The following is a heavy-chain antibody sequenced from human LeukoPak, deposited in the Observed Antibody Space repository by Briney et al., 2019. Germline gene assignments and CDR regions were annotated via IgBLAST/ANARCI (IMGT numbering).Heavy chain of an antibody. Sequence: SGGSLRLSRAASGFSFSSSWMSWVRQAPGKGLEWVAVISYDGSNKYYADSVKGRFTISRDNSKNTLYLQMNSLRAEDTAVYYCARVKSVVRGVILGAFDIWGQGTMVTVSS. CDR2: ISYDGSNK. V-gene: IGHV3-30-3*01. J-gene: IGHJ3*02. D-gene: IGHD3-10*01. CDR3: ARVKSVVRGVILGAFDI. CDR1: GFSFSSSW.